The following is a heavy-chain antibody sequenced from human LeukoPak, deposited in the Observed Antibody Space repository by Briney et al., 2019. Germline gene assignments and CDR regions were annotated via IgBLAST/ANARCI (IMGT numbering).Heavy chain of an antibody. CDR3: ARGPHCSGGSCYLDPIDAFDI. J-gene: IGHJ3*02. CDR1: GYTFTGYY. D-gene: IGHD2-15*01. CDR2: INPNSGGT. Sequence: GASVKVSCKASGYTFTGYYMHWVRQAPGQGLEWMGWINPNSGGTNYAQKFQGRVTMTRDTSISTAYMELSRLRSDDTAVYYCARGPHCSGGSCYLDPIDAFDIWGQGTMVTVSS. V-gene: IGHV1-2*02.